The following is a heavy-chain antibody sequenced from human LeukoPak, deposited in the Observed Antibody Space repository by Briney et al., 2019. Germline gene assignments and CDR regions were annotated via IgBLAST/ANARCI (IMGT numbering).Heavy chain of an antibody. CDR2: IKQDGSEK. D-gene: IGHD1-1*01. CDR3: ARELEYNWSDSRYDN. V-gene: IGHV3-7*03. J-gene: IGHJ4*02. Sequence: PGGSLRLSCAASGFTFSSYWMSWVRQAPGKGLEWVANIKQDGSEKYYVDSVKGRFTISRDNAKNSLSLQMNSLRAEDTAVYYCARELEYNWSDSRYDNWGQGALVTVSS. CDR1: GFTFSSYW.